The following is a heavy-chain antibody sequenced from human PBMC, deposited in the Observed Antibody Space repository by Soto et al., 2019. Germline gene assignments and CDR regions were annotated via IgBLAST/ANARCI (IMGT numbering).Heavy chain of an antibody. CDR1: GFTFSGYY. Sequence: QVQLVESGGGLVKPGGSLRLSCAASGFTFSGYYMSWIRQAPGKGLECISYNSSSDDRTKYADSVKGRFTISRDNAKKSLYLQMNSLRAEDTAVYYCVRETAYYFDYWGQGTLVTVSS. D-gene: IGHD1-1*01. CDR2: NSSSDDRT. J-gene: IGHJ4*02. V-gene: IGHV3-11*05. CDR3: VRETAYYFDY.